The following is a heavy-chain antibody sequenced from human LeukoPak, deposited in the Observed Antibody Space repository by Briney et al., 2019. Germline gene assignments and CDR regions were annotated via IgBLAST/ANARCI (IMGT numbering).Heavy chain of an antibody. CDR1: GGSINSYY. J-gene: IGHJ4*02. V-gene: IGHV4-34*01. Sequence: SETLSLTCTVSGGSINSYYWSWIRQPPGKGLEWIGEIHRSGNTNYHPSLRSRVTISVDTSKNHVYLTLNSVAAADTAIYYCAASLWFGVNPEYWGQGTLVTVSS. CDR3: AASLWFGVNPEY. D-gene: IGHD3-10*01. CDR2: IHRSGNT.